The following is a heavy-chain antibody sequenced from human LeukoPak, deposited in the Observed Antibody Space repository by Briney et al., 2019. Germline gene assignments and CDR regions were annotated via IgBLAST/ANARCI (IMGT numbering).Heavy chain of an antibody. V-gene: IGHV3-74*01. CDR3: TRDRDGYFDL. CDR1: GFTFSSYW. J-gene: IGHJ2*01. CDR2: SDIDGSNT. Sequence: PGGSLRLSWAAPGFTFSSYWMHWVRQVPGKGLVWVSFSDIDGSNTRYADSVKGRFTISRDNAKNTLYLQMNSLRAEDTAVYYCTRDRDGYFDLWGRGTLVTVSS.